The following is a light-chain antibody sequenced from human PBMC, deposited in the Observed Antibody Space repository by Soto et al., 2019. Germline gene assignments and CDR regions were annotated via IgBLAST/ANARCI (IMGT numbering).Light chain of an antibody. CDR1: SSDVGAYNY. V-gene: IGLV2-14*01. CDR3: NSYAGTSYV. J-gene: IGLJ1*01. CDR2: DVS. Sequence: QSVLTQAASVSGTPGQSITISCTGTSSDVGAYNYVSWYQQYPGKAPKLIIYDVSNRPSGVSCRFSGSKSGNTASLTISELQAEDEADYYCNSYAGTSYVFGTGTKVTV.